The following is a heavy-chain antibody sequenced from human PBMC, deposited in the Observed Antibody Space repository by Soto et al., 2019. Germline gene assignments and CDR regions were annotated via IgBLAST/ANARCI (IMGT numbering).Heavy chain of an antibody. J-gene: IGHJ4*02. CDR3: ARQIYDSDTGPNFQYYFDS. CDR2: ISSSSSYI. D-gene: IGHD3-22*01. Sequence: PGGFLRLSCAASGFTFSSYSMNWVRQAPGKGLEWVSSISSSSSYIYYADSVKGHVTISVTKSITTVFLQWSSLRASDTAMYYCARQIYDSDTGPNFQYYFDSWGQGTPVTVSS. V-gene: IGHV3-21*04. CDR1: GFTFSSYS.